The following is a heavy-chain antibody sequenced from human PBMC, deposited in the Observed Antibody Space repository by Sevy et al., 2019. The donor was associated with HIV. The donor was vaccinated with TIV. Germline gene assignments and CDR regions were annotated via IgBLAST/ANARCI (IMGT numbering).Heavy chain of an antibody. D-gene: IGHD2-21*01. CDR2: IQYDGSNK. Sequence: GGSLRLSCAASGFSFSSYGMHWVRQAPGKGLEWMSYIQYDGSNKDYGDSVKGRFTISRDNSKNTLYLQMNSLRFEDTAVFYCVKEGGGEGGDHWGQGTLVIVSS. V-gene: IGHV3-30*02. CDR3: VKEGGGEGGDH. CDR1: GFSFSSYG. J-gene: IGHJ4*02.